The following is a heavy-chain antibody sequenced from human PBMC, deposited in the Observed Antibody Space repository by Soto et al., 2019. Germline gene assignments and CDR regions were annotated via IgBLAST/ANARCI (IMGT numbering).Heavy chain of an antibody. CDR1: GYTFTSYD. D-gene: IGHD1-1*01. CDR3: AREDWNQRWGAFDI. Sequence: QVQLVQSGAEVKKPGASVKVSCKASGYTFTSYDINWVRQATGQGLEWMGWMNPNSGNTGYAQKFQGRVTMTRNTXXSTAYMELSSLRSEDTAVYYCAREDWNQRWGAFDIWGQGTMVTVSS. CDR2: MNPNSGNT. J-gene: IGHJ3*02. V-gene: IGHV1-8*01.